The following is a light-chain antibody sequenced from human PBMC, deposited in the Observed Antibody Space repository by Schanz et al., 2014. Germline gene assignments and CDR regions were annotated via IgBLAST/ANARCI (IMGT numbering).Light chain of an antibody. CDR1: SSDIGGYNF. J-gene: IGLJ2*01. CDR2: EVT. Sequence: QSVLTQPPSASGSPGQSVTISCTGTSSDIGGYNFVSWYQQHPGEAPKLMMYEVTKRPSGVPDRFSGSKSGNTASLTVSWHQAEDGAVYYCSSYAGSNTLVFGGGTKLSVL. CDR3: SSYAGSNTLV. V-gene: IGLV2-8*01.